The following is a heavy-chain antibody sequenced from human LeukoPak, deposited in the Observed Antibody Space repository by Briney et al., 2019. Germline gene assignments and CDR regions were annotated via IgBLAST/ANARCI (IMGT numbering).Heavy chain of an antibody. Sequence: SETLSLTCTVSGGSISSYYWSWIRQPPGKGLEWIGYIYYSGSTNYNPSLKSRVTISVDTSKNQFSLKLSSVTAADTAVYYCARHGSSGWSQYNWFDPWGQGTLVTVSS. D-gene: IGHD6-19*01. V-gene: IGHV4-59*01. CDR3: ARHGSSGWSQYNWFDP. J-gene: IGHJ5*02. CDR2: IYYSGST. CDR1: GGSISSYY.